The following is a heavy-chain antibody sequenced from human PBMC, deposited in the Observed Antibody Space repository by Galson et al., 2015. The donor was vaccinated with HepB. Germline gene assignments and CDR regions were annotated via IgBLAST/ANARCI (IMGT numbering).Heavy chain of an antibody. V-gene: IGHV1-24*01. Sequence: SVKVSCKVSGYTHTELSMHWVRQAPGKGLEWMGGFDPEDGETIYAQKFQGRVTMTEDTSTDTAYMELSSLRSEDTAVYYCATELTGTTPFDYWGQGTLVTVSS. CDR3: ATELTGTTPFDY. CDR1: GYTHTELS. J-gene: IGHJ4*02. CDR2: FDPEDGET. D-gene: IGHD1-7*01.